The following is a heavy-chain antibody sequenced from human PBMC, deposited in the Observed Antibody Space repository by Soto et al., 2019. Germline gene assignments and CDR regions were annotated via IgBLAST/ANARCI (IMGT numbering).Heavy chain of an antibody. CDR1: GFSLSTSGMC. V-gene: IGHV2-70*01. Sequence: SGPTLVNPTQTLTLTCTFSGFSLSTSGMCVSWIRQPPGKALEWLALIDWDDDKYYSTSLKTRLTISKDTSKNQVVLTMTNMDPVDTATYYCARTLDEIAAAGLFYFDYWGQGTLVTVSS. CDR2: IDWDDDK. CDR3: ARTLDEIAAAGLFYFDY. D-gene: IGHD6-13*01. J-gene: IGHJ4*02.